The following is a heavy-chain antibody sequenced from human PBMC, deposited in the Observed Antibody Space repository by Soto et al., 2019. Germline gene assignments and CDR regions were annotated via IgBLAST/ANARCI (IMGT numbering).Heavy chain of an antibody. Sequence: ASVKVSCKASGYTFTSYGISWVRQAPGQGLEWMGWISAYNGNTNYAQKLQGRVTMTTDTSTSTAYMELRSLSSVDTVVYYCARDGPHYYFDYWGQGTLVTVSS. J-gene: IGHJ4*02. V-gene: IGHV1-18*01. CDR3: ARDGPHYYFDY. CDR2: ISAYNGNT. CDR1: GYTFTSYG.